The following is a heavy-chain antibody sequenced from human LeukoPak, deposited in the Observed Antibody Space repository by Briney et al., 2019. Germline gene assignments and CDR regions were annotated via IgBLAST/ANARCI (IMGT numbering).Heavy chain of an antibody. Sequence: GASVTVSCKASGYTFSSGYYLHWVRPAPGQGLEWMGWINPNNGDTNYAQKFQGRVTMTRDTSISTAYMELSRLRSDDAAVYFCARGAYYNFWSGFYYSPHFDYWGQGTLVTGSS. CDR2: INPNNGDT. V-gene: IGHV1-2*02. J-gene: IGHJ4*02. CDR3: ARGAYYNFWSGFYYSPHFDY. D-gene: IGHD3-3*01. CDR1: GYTFSSGYY.